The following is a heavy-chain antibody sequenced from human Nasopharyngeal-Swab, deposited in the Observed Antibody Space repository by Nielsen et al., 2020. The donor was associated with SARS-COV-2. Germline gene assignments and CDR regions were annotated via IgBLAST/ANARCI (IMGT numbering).Heavy chain of an antibody. CDR3: ASLFLPSSTSPYYYGMDV. Sequence: GESLKISCAASGFTFSSYAMHWVRQAPGKGLERVAVISYDGSNKYYADSVKGRFTISRDNAKNSLYLQMNSLRAEDTAVYYCASLFLPSSTSPYYYGMDVWGQGTTVTVSS. J-gene: IGHJ6*02. CDR2: ISYDGSNK. V-gene: IGHV3-30*04. CDR1: GFTFSSYA. D-gene: IGHD2-2*01.